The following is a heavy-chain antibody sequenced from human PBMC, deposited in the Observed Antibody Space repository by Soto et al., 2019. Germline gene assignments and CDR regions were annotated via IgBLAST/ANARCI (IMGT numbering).Heavy chain of an antibody. V-gene: IGHV1-69*13. CDR2: VIPIFGTA. J-gene: IGHJ4*02. Sequence: SVKVSCKXSGGTFSSYAISWVRQAPGQGLEWMGGVIPIFGTANYAQKFQGRVTITADESTSTAYMELSSLRSEDTAVYYCAGTWIQLWSGAYYWGQGTLVTVSS. CDR1: GGTFSSYA. D-gene: IGHD5-18*01. CDR3: AGTWIQLWSGAYY.